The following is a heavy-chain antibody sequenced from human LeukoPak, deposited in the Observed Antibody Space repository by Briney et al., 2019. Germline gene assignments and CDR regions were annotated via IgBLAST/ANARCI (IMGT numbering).Heavy chain of an antibody. CDR2: IKTDGSEK. V-gene: IGHV3-7*01. CDR1: GFTFSNYW. J-gene: IGHJ1*01. D-gene: IGHD3-22*01. Sequence: LAGGSLRLSCEGSGFTFSNYWMGWVRQAPGKGLQWVANIKTDGSEKYYVDSVKGRFTISRDNAKNSLYLQMNSLRAEDTAVYYCATYSSLNRREFQYWGQGTLLTVSS. CDR3: ATYSSLNRREFQY.